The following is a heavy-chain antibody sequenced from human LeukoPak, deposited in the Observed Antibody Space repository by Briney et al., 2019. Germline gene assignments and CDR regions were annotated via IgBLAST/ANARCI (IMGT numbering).Heavy chain of an antibody. CDR3: ARAPDGFGDYWDYYGLDV. J-gene: IGHJ6*02. CDR1: GGSISSYY. CDR2: IYYSGST. V-gene: IGHV4-59*12. Sequence: SETLSLTCTVSGGSISSYYWSWIRQHPGKGLEWIGYIYYSGSTNYNPSLKSRVTISADTSKNQFSLKLSSVTAADTAVYYCARAPDGFGDYWDYYGLDVWGQGTTVTVSS. D-gene: IGHD3-10*01.